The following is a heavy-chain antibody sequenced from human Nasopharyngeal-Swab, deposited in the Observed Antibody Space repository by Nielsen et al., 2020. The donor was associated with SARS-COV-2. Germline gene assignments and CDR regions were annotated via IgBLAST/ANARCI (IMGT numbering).Heavy chain of an antibody. D-gene: IGHD4-11*01. J-gene: IGHJ4*02. Sequence: SCAASGFTFSSYWMHWVRQAPGKGLVWVSRINSDGSSTSYADSVKGRFTISRDNAKNTLYLQMNSLRAEDTAVYYCARSPTDYSNYAFDYWGQGTLVTVSS. CDR3: ARSPTDYSNYAFDY. CDR1: GFTFSSYW. CDR2: INSDGSST. V-gene: IGHV3-74*01.